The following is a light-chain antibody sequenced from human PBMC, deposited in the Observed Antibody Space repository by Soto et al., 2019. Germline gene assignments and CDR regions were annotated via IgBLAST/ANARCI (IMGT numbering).Light chain of an antibody. V-gene: IGKV3-20*01. CDR3: QQYGSSPIT. CDR1: QSVSSNF. J-gene: IGKJ5*01. CDR2: GAS. Sequence: EIVLTQSPGTLSLSPGERATLSCRASQSVSSNFLAWYQQKSGQAPRLLIYGASSRATGIPDRFTGSGSGTDFTLTISRLEPEHFAAYYCQQYGSSPITFGQGTRLDIK.